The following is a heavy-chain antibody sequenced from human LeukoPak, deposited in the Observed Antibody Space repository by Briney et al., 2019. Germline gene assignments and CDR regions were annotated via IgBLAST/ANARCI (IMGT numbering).Heavy chain of an antibody. V-gene: IGHV4-34*01. CDR1: GGSFSGYY. Sequence: SETLSLTCAVYGGSFSGYYWSWIRQPPGKGLEWIGEINHSGSTNYNPSLKSRVTISVDTSKNQFSLKLSSVTAADTAVYYCARDLSGSYGIWGQGTLVTVSS. D-gene: IGHD1-26*01. J-gene: IGHJ4*02. CDR3: ARDLSGSYGI. CDR2: INHSGST.